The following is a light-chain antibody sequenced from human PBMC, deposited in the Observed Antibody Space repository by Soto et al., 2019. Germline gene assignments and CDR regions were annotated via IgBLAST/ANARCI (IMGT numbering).Light chain of an antibody. J-gene: IGLJ2*01. CDR3: SSYTSSSTLVV. CDR1: SSHVGGYNY. V-gene: IGLV2-14*01. CDR2: EVR. Sequence: QSVLTQPASVSGSPGQSITISCTGTSSHVGGYNYVSWYQQHPGKAPKLMIFEVRNRSSGVSNRFSGSKSGNTASLTISGLQAEDEADYYCSSYTSSSTLVVFGGGTKLTVL.